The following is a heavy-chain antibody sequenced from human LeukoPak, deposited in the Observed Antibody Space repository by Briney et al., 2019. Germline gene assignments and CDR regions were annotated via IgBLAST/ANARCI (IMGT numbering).Heavy chain of an antibody. J-gene: IGHJ4*02. D-gene: IGHD6-13*01. V-gene: IGHV5-51*01. CDR1: GYRFTSYW. CDR3: ARHQGSSTWVTFDY. CDR2: IYPGDSDT. Sequence: GESLKISCKGSGYRFTSYWIAWVRQMPGKGLEWMGIIYPGDSDTRYSPSFQGQVTISADKSISTAYLQWSSLKASDTAIYYCARHQGSSTWVTFDYWGQGTLVTVSS.